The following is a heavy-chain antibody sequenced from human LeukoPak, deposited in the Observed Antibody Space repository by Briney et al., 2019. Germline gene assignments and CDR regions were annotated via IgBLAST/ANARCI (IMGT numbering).Heavy chain of an antibody. Sequence: ASLKVSCKASGYTFTSYDINWVRQGTGQGLEWMGWMNPNSCNTGYAQKFQGRVTMTRNNSISTAYMELSSLRSEDTAVYYCARRVRTYYYYDIDFWGQGTLVTVSS. J-gene: IGHJ6*02. V-gene: IGHV1-8*01. CDR1: GYTFTSYD. CDR2: MNPNSCNT. CDR3: ARRVRTYYYYDIDF. D-gene: IGHD3-10*02.